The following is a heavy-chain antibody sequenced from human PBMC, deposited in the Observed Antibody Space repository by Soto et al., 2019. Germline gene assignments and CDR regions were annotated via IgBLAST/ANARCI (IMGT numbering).Heavy chain of an antibody. Sequence: LRLSCAASGFTFSSYAMHWVRQAPGKGLEWVAVISYDGSNKYYADSVKGRFTISRDNSKNTLYLQMNSLRAEDTAVYYCARVSGYDFWSADYWGQGTLVTVSS. D-gene: IGHD3-3*01. J-gene: IGHJ4*02. CDR1: GFTFSSYA. V-gene: IGHV3-30-3*01. CDR2: ISYDGSNK. CDR3: ARVSGYDFWSADY.